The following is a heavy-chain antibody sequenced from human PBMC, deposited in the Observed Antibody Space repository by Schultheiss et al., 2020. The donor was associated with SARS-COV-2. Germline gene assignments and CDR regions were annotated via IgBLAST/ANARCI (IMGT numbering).Heavy chain of an antibody. Sequence: GESLKISCAASGFTFSSYEMNWVRQAPGKGLEWLSFISSGGGTTHYADSVKGRFTISRDYAQNSLYLQMNSLRAEDTAVYYCAYYSSQGVYWGQGTLVTVSS. V-gene: IGHV3-48*03. CDR2: ISSGGGTT. J-gene: IGHJ4*02. CDR3: AYYSSQGVY. D-gene: IGHD3-22*01. CDR1: GFTFSSYE.